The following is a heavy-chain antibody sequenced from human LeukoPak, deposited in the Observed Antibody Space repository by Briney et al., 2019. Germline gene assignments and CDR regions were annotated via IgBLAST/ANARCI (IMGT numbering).Heavy chain of an antibody. Sequence: GGSLRLSCAASGFNFNSYALSWVRQAPGKGLEWVTIIWYDGSNKYYADFVKGRFTTSRDNSKNTLYLQMNSLRADDTAVYYCARVSGYSGTWYVDYWGQGTLVTVSS. J-gene: IGHJ4*02. CDR2: IWYDGSNK. V-gene: IGHV3-33*07. CDR1: GFNFNSYA. CDR3: ARVSGYSGTWYVDY. D-gene: IGHD6-13*01.